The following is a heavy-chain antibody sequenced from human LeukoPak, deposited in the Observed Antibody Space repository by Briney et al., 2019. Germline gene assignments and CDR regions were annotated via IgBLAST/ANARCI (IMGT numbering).Heavy chain of an antibody. Sequence: GESLKISCKGSGYSFTSYWIGWVRQMPGKGLEWMGFIYPADSDTRYSPSFQGQVTTSVDKSISTAYLHWSSLKASDSAMYFCARSLYNYDYIWALDCWGQGTLVTVSS. CDR1: GYSFTSYW. CDR2: IYPADSDT. J-gene: IGHJ4*02. CDR3: ARSLYNYDYIWALDC. V-gene: IGHV5-51*01. D-gene: IGHD3-16*01.